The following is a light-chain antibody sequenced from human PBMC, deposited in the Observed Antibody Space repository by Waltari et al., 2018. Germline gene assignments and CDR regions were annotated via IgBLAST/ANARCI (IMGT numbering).Light chain of an antibody. CDR1: QSLLHSNGYNY. CDR2: LSS. J-gene: IGKJ4*01. V-gene: IGKV2-28*01. CDR3: MQALQTPLT. Sequence: DIVMTQSPLSLPVPPGEPSSISCRSSQSLLHSNGYNYLDWYLQKTGQSPQVLIYLSSSRDSGVPDRFSGSGSGTDFTLNISRVEAEDVGVYYCMQALQTPLTFGGGTKVEIK.